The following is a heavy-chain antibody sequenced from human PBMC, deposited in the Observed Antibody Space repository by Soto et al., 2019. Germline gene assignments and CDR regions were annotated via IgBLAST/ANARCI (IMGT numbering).Heavy chain of an antibody. CDR3: ERRKTDGSRSYYGLDV. Sequence: PGESLKISCKASGYSFNTYWINWVRHLPGKGLEWVGRIDPTDSSASYSPSFQGHVTISADKSISTAYLQWNSLEASDTAMYYCERRKTDGSRSYYGLDVWGQGTTVTVSS. CDR1: GYSFNTYW. CDR2: IDPTDSSA. D-gene: IGHD3-10*01. V-gene: IGHV5-10-1*01. J-gene: IGHJ6*02.